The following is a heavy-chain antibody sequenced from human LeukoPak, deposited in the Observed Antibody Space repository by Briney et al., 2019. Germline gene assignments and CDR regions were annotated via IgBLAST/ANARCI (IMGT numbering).Heavy chain of an antibody. CDR2: INHSGST. J-gene: IGHJ4*02. D-gene: IGHD6-13*01. CDR3: ARHQPLYSRYRKGGNFDY. CDR1: GGSFSGYY. V-gene: IGHV4-34*01. Sequence: SETLSLTCAVYGGSFSGYYWSWIRQPPGKGLEWIGEINHSGSTNYNPSLKSRVTISVDTSKNQFSLKLSSVTAADTAVYYCARHQPLYSRYRKGGNFDYWGQGTLVTVSS.